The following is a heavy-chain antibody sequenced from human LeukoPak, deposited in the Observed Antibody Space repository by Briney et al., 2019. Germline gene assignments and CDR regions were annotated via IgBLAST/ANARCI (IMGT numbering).Heavy chain of an antibody. CDR1: GGSISGGDYY. V-gene: IGHV4-30-4*01. D-gene: IGHD3-9*01. Sequence: SQTLSLTCTVSGGSISGGDYYWSWIRQPPGKGLEWIGYIYYSGSTYYNPSLKSRVTISVDTSKNQFSLKLSSVTAADTAVYYCASVDWSNAFDIWGQGTMVTVSS. J-gene: IGHJ3*02. CDR3: ASVDWSNAFDI. CDR2: IYYSGST.